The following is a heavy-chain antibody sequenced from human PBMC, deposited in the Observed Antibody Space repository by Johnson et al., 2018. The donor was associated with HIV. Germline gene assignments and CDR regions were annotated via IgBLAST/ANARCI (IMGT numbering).Heavy chain of an antibody. CDR3: AKLPYYYDSSGYSDDAFDI. Sequence: VQLVESGGGLVQPGRSLRLSCAASGFTFDDYAMHWVRQAPGKGLELVSGISWNSGSLGYAASVTGRFTLSRDNAKNSLYLQMNSLRAEDTALYYCAKLPYYYDSSGYSDDAFDIWGQGTMVTVSS. J-gene: IGHJ3*02. CDR2: ISWNSGSL. CDR1: GFTFDDYA. D-gene: IGHD3-22*01. V-gene: IGHV3-9*01.